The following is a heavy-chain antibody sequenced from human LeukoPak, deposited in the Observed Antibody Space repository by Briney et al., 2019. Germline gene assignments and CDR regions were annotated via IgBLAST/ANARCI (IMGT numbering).Heavy chain of an antibody. J-gene: IGHJ4*02. CDR1: GGSFSGYY. CDR2: INHSGST. V-gene: IGHV4-34*01. D-gene: IGHD3-22*01. Sequence: PSETLSLTCAVYGGSFSGYYWSWIRQPPGKGLEWIGEINHSGSTNYNPSLKSRVTISVDTSKNQFSLKLSSVTAADTAVYYCARVLSGYYYHSIDYWGQGTLVTVSS. CDR3: ARVLSGYYYHSIDY.